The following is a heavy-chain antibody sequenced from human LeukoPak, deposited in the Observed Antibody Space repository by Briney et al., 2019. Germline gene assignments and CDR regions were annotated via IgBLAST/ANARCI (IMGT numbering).Heavy chain of an antibody. D-gene: IGHD3-3*01. CDR1: GFTFSSYA. CDR2: ISGSGGST. V-gene: IGHV3-23*01. CDR3: AKSYDFWSGYYTAY. Sequence: GGSLRLSCAASGFTFSSYAMSWVRQAPGKGLEWVSAISGSGGSTYYADSVKGRFTISRDNSKNTLYLQMNSLRAEDTAVYYCAKSYDFWSGYYTAYWGQGTQVTVSS. J-gene: IGHJ4*02.